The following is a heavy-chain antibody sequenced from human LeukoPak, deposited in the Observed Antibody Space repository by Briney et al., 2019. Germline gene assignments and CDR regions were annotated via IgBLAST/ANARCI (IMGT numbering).Heavy chain of an antibody. CDR2: ISFSGST. V-gene: IGHV4-39*01. Sequence: PSETLSLTCTVSGGSIGSSDYYWGWIRQPPGEGLEWIGSISFSGSTYYNPSLKSRITISVDRSKNQFSLKVNSVTAVDTAIYYCARLTYYYDTSGYYPTWYYFDYWGQGTLVTVSS. D-gene: IGHD3-22*01. CDR3: ARLTYYYDTSGYYPTWYYFDY. CDR1: GGSIGSSDYY. J-gene: IGHJ4*02.